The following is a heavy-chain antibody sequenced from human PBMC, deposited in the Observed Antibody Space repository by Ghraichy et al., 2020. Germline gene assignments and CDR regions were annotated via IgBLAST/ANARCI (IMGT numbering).Heavy chain of an antibody. CDR2: IYHSGST. CDR1: GGSISSGGYS. CDR3: ARENMVVTANTYYYYGMDV. J-gene: IGHJ6*02. D-gene: IGHD2-21*02. Sequence: SQTLSLTCAVSGGSISSGGYSSPPPPPPPPPPLQWIGYIYHSGSTYYNPSLKSRVTISVDRSKNQFSLKLTSVTAADTAVYYCARENMVVTANTYYYYGMDVWGQGTTVTVSS. V-gene: IGHV4-30-2*01.